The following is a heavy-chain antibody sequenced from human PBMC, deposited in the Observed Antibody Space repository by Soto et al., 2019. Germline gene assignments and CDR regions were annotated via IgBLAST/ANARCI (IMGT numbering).Heavy chain of an antibody. CDR2: ISGSGGST. D-gene: IGHD3-9*01. V-gene: IGHV3-23*01. CDR1: GFTFSSYA. J-gene: IGHJ4*02. CDR3: ANQRWRTLTGYSSDY. Sequence: GGSLRLSCAASGFTFSSYAMSWVRQAPGKGLEWVSAISGSGGSTYYADSVKGRFTISRDNSKNTLYLQMNSLRAEDTAVYYCANQRWRTLTGYSSDYWGQGTLVTVSS.